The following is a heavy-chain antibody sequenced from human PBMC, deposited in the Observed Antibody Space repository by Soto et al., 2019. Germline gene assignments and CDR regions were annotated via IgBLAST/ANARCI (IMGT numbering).Heavy chain of an antibody. Sequence: GESLKISCKGSGYSFTSYWIGWVRQMPGKGLEWMGIIYPGDSDTRYSPSFQGQVTISADKSISTAYLQWSSLKASDTAMYYCARGGVEYYYDSSAQDAFDIWGQGTMVTVSS. V-gene: IGHV5-51*01. CDR3: ARGGVEYYYDSSAQDAFDI. CDR2: IYPGDSDT. CDR1: GYSFTSYW. J-gene: IGHJ3*02. D-gene: IGHD3-22*01.